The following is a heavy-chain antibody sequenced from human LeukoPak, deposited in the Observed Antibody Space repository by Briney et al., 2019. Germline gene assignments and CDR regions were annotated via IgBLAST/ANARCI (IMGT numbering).Heavy chain of an antibody. V-gene: IGHV3-23*01. J-gene: IGHJ5*02. CDR2: ISNNGGYT. CDR3: ARGYTYGSA. D-gene: IGHD5-18*01. Sequence: GGSLRLSCAASGFTFSSSAMSWVRQAPGKGLEWVSAISNNGGYTYYADSVQGRFTISRDNSKSTLCLQMNSLRAEDTAVYYCARGYTYGSAWGQGTLVTVSS. CDR1: GFTFSSSA.